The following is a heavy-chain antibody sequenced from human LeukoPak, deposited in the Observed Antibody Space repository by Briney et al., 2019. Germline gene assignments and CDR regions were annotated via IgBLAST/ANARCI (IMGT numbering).Heavy chain of an antibody. D-gene: IGHD3-10*01. CDR3: ARDRSSTMVRGVIGENWFDP. CDR2: IIPILGIA. V-gene: IGHV1-69*04. CDR1: GGTFSSYA. Sequence: ASVKVSCKASGGTFSSYAISWVRQAPGQGLEWMGRIIPILGIANYAQKFQGRVTITADKSTSTAYMELSSLRSEDTAVYYCARDRSSTMVRGVIGENWFDPWGQGTLVTVSS. J-gene: IGHJ5*02.